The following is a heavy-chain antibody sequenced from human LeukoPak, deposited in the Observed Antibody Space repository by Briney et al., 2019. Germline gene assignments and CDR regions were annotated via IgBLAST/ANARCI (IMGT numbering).Heavy chain of an antibody. CDR3: ARDAAGGYCSSTSCRGGWFDP. CDR2: IYSGGST. Sequence: GGSLRLSCAASGFTVSSNYMSWVRQAPGKGLEWVSVIYSGGSTYYADSVKGRFTISRDNSKNTLYLQMNSLRAEDTAVYYCARDAAGGYCSSTSCRGGWFDPWGQGTLVTVSS. V-gene: IGHV3-66*01. CDR1: GFTVSSNY. J-gene: IGHJ5*02. D-gene: IGHD2-2*01.